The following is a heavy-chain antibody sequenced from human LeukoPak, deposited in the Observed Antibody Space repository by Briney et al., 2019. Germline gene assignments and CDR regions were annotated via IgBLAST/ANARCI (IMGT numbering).Heavy chain of an antibody. D-gene: IGHD3-22*01. Sequence: GGSLRLSCAASGFTFSSYAMSWVRQAPGKGLEWVSAISGSGGSTYFADSVKGRFTISRDNSKNTLYLQMNSLRAEDTAVYYCARDPVEFGSGYKDGWGQGTLVTVSS. CDR3: ARDPVEFGSGYKDG. CDR2: ISGSGGST. CDR1: GFTFSSYA. J-gene: IGHJ4*02. V-gene: IGHV3-23*01.